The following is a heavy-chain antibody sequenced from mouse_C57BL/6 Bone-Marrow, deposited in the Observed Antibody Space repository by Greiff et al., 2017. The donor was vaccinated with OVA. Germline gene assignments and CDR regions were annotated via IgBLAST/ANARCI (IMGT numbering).Heavy chain of an antibody. Sequence: QVQLQQSGAELVRPGSSVKLSCKASGYTFTSYWMDWVKQRPGQGLEWIGNIYPSDSETHYTQKFKDKATLTVDKSSSTAYMQLSSLTSEDSAVYYCARKDDGYYYFDYWGQGTTLTVSS. CDR2: IYPSDSET. CDR1: GYTFTSYW. J-gene: IGHJ2*01. D-gene: IGHD2-3*01. V-gene: IGHV1-61*01. CDR3: ARKDDGYYYFDY.